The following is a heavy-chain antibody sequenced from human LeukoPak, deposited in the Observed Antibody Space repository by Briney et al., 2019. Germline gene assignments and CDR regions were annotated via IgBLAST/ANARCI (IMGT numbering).Heavy chain of an antibody. CDR2: INPNSGGT. CDR3: ARVKGAAAGAWFDP. J-gene: IGHJ5*02. CDR1: GYTFTGYY. Sequence: ASVKVSCKASGYTFTGYYMHWVRQAPGQGLEWMGWINPNSGGTNYAQKFQGRVTMTRDTSISTAHMELSRLRSDDTAVYYCARVKGAAAGAWFDPWGQGTLVTVSS. V-gene: IGHV1-2*02. D-gene: IGHD6-13*01.